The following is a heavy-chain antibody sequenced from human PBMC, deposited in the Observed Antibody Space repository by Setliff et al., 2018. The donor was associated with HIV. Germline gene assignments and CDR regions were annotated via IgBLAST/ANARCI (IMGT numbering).Heavy chain of an antibody. Sequence: PSETLSLTCTVSGGSISGHYWSWIRQPPGGGLEWIGYIDRSGSTNFNPPLQSRVTISVDTSKNQFSLKLSSVTAADTAVYYCARHSGVASPNWFDPWGQGTLVTVSS. CDR1: GGSISGHY. J-gene: IGHJ5*02. CDR2: IDRSGST. V-gene: IGHV4-4*09. D-gene: IGHD3-10*01. CDR3: ARHSGVASPNWFDP.